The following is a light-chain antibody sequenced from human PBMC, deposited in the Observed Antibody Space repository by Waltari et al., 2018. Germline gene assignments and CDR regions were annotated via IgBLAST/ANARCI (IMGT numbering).Light chain of an antibody. J-gene: IGLJ2*01. V-gene: IGLV2-14*02. CDR2: ADS. CDR3: SSATSSGTVV. Sequence: QSALTQPASVSGSPGQSITISCTGTTSDVGSYKLVSWYQQPPGQAPRLMIFADSNRPSGSSSRFSGSKSGNTASLTIAGLQAEDEADYYCSSATSSGTVVFGGGTRLTVL. CDR1: TSDVGSYKL.